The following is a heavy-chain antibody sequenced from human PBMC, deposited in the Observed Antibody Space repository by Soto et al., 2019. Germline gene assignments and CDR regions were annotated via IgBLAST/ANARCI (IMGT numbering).Heavy chain of an antibody. CDR1: GYAFTTYA. D-gene: IGHD4-17*01. CDR2: ISPYNANT. J-gene: IGHJ3*02. V-gene: IGHV1-18*01. Sequence: QVQLVQSGAEVKKPGASVKVSCKASGYAFTTYAISWVRQAPGQGLEWMGWISPYNANTKYAQRVQGRVTMTTDTSTSTAYMELRSLRSDDTAVYYCARDRKHEAYDYADRDAFDIWGQGTMVTVSS. CDR3: ARDRKHEAYDYADRDAFDI.